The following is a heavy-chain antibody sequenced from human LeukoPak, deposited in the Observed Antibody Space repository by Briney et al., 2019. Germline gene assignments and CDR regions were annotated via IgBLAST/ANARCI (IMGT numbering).Heavy chain of an antibody. V-gene: IGHV1-69*05. Sequence: SVKVSCKASGGTFSSYAISWVRQAPGQGLEWMGGIIPIFGTANYAQKFQGRVTITTDESTSTAYMELSSLRSEDTAVYYCARETRGSYYWFDPWGQGTLVTVSS. CDR3: ARETRGSYYWFDP. CDR2: IIPIFGTA. D-gene: IGHD1-26*01. J-gene: IGHJ5*02. CDR1: GGTFSSYA.